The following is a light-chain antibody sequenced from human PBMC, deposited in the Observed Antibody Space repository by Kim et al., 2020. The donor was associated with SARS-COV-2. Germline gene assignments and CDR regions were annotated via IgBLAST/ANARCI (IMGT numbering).Light chain of an antibody. Sequence: LTPGERATHHCRASPTLTSTFLAWYQQNTGLAPRLVIYGVHSRASDTPDSFSGSGSGTDFTLPISGLEPEDFDVYHCQQYGSSPRILGQGTKLE. CDR2: GVH. CDR3: QQYGSSPRI. J-gene: IGKJ2*01. CDR1: PTLTSTF. V-gene: IGKV3-20*01.